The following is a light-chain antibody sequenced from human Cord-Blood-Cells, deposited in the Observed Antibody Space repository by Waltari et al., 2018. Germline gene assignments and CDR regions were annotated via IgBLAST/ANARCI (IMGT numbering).Light chain of an antibody. CDR3: QAWDSSTVV. CDR2: QDS. Sequence: SYELTQPPSVSVSPAQTVCITCSGDNLGDKYACWYQQKPGQSPVLVIYQDSKRPSGIPERFSGSNSGNTATLTISGTQAMDEADYYCQAWDSSTVVFGGGTKLTVL. CDR1: NLGDKY. V-gene: IGLV3-1*01. J-gene: IGLJ2*01.